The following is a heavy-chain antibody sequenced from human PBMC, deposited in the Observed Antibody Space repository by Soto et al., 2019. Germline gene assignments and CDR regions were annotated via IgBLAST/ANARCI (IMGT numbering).Heavy chain of an antibody. D-gene: IGHD2-15*01. CDR1: GGSISSYY. Sequence: SETLSLTCTVSGGSISSYYWSWIRQPPGKGLEWIGYIYYSGSTNYNPSLKSRVTISVDTSKNQFSLKLSSVTAADTAVYYCARLILAAGAGFDPWGQGTLVTVSS. J-gene: IGHJ5*02. CDR3: ARLILAAGAGFDP. CDR2: IYYSGST. V-gene: IGHV4-59*08.